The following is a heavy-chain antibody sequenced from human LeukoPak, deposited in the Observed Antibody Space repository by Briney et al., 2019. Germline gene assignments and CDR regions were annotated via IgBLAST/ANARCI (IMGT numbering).Heavy chain of an antibody. CDR2: IYYSGST. Sequence: SETLSLTCTVSGGSITNYYWSWIRQPPGKGLEWIGYIYYSGSTNYNPSLKSRVTISVDRSKNQFSLKLSSVTAADTAVYYCARGEYSSSLDYWGQGTLVTVSS. CDR3: ARGEYSSSLDY. CDR1: GGSITNYY. V-gene: IGHV4-59*12. D-gene: IGHD6-6*01. J-gene: IGHJ4*02.